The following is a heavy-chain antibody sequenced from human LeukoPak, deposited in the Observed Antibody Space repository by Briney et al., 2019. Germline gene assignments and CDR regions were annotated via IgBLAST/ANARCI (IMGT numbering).Heavy chain of an antibody. J-gene: IGHJ4*02. CDR2: IYYSGST. CDR3: ARESPTGDYEDY. V-gene: IGHV4-39*07. CDR1: GGSISSSSYY. Sequence: SETLSLTRTVSGGSISSSSYYWGWIRQPPGKGLEWIGSIYYSGSTYYNPSLKSRVTISVDTSKNQFSLKLSSVTAADTAVYYCARESPTGDYEDYWGQGTLVTVSS. D-gene: IGHD4-17*01.